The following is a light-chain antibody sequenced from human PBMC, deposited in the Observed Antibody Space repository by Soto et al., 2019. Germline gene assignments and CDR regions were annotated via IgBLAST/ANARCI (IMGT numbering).Light chain of an antibody. CDR3: LQDYNYPRT. V-gene: IGKV1-6*01. Sequence: AIHMTQSPSSLSASVGYRFTITCRASQGIRNDLGWYQQKPGKAPKLLIYAASSLQSGVPSRFRGSGSGTDFTLTISSLQPEDFATYYCLQDYNYPRTFGQGTKVDIK. CDR2: AAS. CDR1: QGIRND. J-gene: IGKJ1*01.